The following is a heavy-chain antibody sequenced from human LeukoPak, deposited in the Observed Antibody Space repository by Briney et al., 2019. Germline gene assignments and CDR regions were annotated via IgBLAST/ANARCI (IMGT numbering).Heavy chain of an antibody. D-gene: IGHD3-9*01. Sequence: GGSLRLPCAASGFTFSSYGMHWVRQAPGKGLEWVAFIRYDGSNKYYADSVKGRFTISRDNSKNTLYLQMNSLRAEDTAVYYCAKVEGFRYFDWSPFDYWGQGTLVTVSS. CDR3: AKVEGFRYFDWSPFDY. CDR2: IRYDGSNK. CDR1: GFTFSSYG. J-gene: IGHJ4*02. V-gene: IGHV3-30*02.